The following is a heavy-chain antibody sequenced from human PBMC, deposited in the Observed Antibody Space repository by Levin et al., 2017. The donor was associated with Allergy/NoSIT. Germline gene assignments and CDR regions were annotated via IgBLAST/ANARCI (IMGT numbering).Heavy chain of an antibody. CDR2: ISYDGSNK. V-gene: IGHV3-30*18. CDR1: GFTFSSYG. Sequence: GGSLRLSCAASGFTFSSYGMHWVRQAPGKGLEWVAVISYDGSNKYYADSVKGRFTISRDNSKNTLYLQMNSLRAEDTAVYYCAKDAYYDFWSGYNGMDVWGQGTTVTVSS. J-gene: IGHJ6*02. D-gene: IGHD3-3*01. CDR3: AKDAYYDFWSGYNGMDV.